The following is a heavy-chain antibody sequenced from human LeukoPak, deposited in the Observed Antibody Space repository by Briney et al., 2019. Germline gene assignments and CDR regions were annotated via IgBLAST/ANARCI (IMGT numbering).Heavy chain of an antibody. CDR3: ARDRGGYDWLDRSHWFDP. J-gene: IGHJ5*02. D-gene: IGHD5-12*01. CDR1: GGSISSSSYY. CDR2: IYYSGST. Sequence: PSETLSLTCTVSGGSISSSSYYWGWIRQPPGKGLEWVANIYYSGSTFYNPSLKSRVTISVDMSKNQFSLKLSSVTAADTAVYYCARDRGGYDWLDRSHWFDPWGQGTLVTVSS. V-gene: IGHV4-39*07.